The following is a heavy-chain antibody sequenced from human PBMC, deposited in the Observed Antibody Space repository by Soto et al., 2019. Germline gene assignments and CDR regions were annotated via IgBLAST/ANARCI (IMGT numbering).Heavy chain of an antibody. Sequence: PGGSLRLSYAASGFTFDDYAMHWVRQAPGKGLEWVSGISWNSGSIGYADSVKGRFTISRDNAKNSLYLQMNSLRAEDTALYYCAKDKWLAQGGRAGEHDAFDIWGQGTMVTVSS. CDR2: ISWNSGSI. V-gene: IGHV3-9*01. D-gene: IGHD6-19*01. CDR3: AKDKWLAQGGRAGEHDAFDI. CDR1: GFTFDDYA. J-gene: IGHJ3*02.